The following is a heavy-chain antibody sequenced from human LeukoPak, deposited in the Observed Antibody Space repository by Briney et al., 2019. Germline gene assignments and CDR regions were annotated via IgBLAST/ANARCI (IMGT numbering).Heavy chain of an antibody. CDR2: IYSGGST. CDR3: ARDITPKSQGGDY. CDR1: GFAVSSNY. D-gene: IGHD3-3*01. Sequence: GGSLRLSCAASGFAVSSNYMSWVRQAPGKGLEWVSVIYSGGSTYYADSVKGRFTISRDNSKNTLYLQINSLRAEDTAVYYCARDITPKSQGGDYWGQGTLVTVSS. J-gene: IGHJ4*02. V-gene: IGHV3-66*01.